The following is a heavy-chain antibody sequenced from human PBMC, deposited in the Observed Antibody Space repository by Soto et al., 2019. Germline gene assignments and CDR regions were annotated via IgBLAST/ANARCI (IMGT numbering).Heavy chain of an antibody. D-gene: IGHD6-19*01. Sequence: ASVKVSCSASGFTFSSYAMHWVRQAPGKGLEYVSAISSNGGSTYYADSVKGRFTISRDNSKNTLYLQMSSLRAEDTAVYYCVKAMLSAVAPILAYWGQGTLVTVSS. CDR3: VKAMLSAVAPILAY. CDR1: GFTFSSYA. CDR2: ISSNGGST. J-gene: IGHJ4*02. V-gene: IGHV3-64D*06.